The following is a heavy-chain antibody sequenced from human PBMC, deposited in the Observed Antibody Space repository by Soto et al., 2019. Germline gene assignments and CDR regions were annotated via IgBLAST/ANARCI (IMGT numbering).Heavy chain of an antibody. CDR2: TYHSGST. D-gene: IGHD6-19*01. V-gene: IGHV4-61*08. Sequence: PSETLSLTCSVSGGSISSGGYSWSWNRQPPGKGLEWIAYTYHSGSTNYNPSLMSRVTISLDTSKSQFSLKLSSVTAADTAVYYCAGSFSVAGHFDFWGQGTLVTVSS. J-gene: IGHJ4*02. CDR1: GGSISSGGYS. CDR3: AGSFSVAGHFDF.